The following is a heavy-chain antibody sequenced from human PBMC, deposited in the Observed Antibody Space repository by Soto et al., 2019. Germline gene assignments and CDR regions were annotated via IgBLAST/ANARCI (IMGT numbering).Heavy chain of an antibody. D-gene: IGHD3-9*01. CDR1: GASISSSSYY. CDR3: ARHVPYYDILTGYDHNWYLAL. V-gene: IGHV4-39*01. Sequence: SETLSLTCTVSGASISSSSYYWGWIRQPPGKGLAWIGNIYYSGSTYSNPSLKSRLTISVDTSKNQFSLKLSSVTAADTAVYYCARHVPYYDILTGYDHNWYLALWGSGTLVTVYS. J-gene: IGHJ2*01. CDR2: IYYSGST.